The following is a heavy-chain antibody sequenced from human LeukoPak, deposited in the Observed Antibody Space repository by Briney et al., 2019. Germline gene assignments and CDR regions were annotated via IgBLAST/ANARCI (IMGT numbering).Heavy chain of an antibody. CDR3: ARDGAMGASFDY. V-gene: IGHV3-33*08. CDR1: GFTFSSYA. J-gene: IGHJ4*02. Sequence: GGSLRLSCAASGFTFSSYAMSWVRQAPGKGLEWVAVIWYDGSNKYYADSVKGRFTISRDNSKNSLYLQMNSLRAEDTAVYYCARDGAMGASFDYWGQGTLVTVSS. D-gene: IGHD1-26*01. CDR2: IWYDGSNK.